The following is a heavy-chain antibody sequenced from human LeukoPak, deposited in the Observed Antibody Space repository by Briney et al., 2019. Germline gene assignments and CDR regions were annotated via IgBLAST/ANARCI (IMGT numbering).Heavy chain of an antibody. Sequence: SSETLSLTCTVSGGPISSSYWSWIRQAPGKGLEWIGFIYYSGNTNYNPSLKSRVIISVDTSKNQFSLKLSSVTAADTAVYYCARLKGYSSGWYPSYYFDYWGQGTLVTVSS. CDR3: ARLKGYSSGWYPSYYFDY. D-gene: IGHD6-19*01. CDR1: GGPISSSY. CDR2: IYYSGNT. J-gene: IGHJ4*02. V-gene: IGHV4-59*08.